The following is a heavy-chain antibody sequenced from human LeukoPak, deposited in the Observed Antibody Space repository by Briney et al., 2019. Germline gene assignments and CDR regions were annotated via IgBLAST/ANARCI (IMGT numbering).Heavy chain of an antibody. D-gene: IGHD3-22*01. V-gene: IGHV4-31*03. CDR2: IYYSGST. CDR1: GGSISSGGYY. Sequence: PSETLSLTCTVSGGSISSGGYYWSWVRQHPGTGLEWIGYIYYSGSTYYNPSLKSRVTISVDTSKNQFSLKLSSVTAADTAVYYCAREQSYYDSSGYRNAFDIWGQGTMVTVSS. CDR3: AREQSYYDSSGYRNAFDI. J-gene: IGHJ3*02.